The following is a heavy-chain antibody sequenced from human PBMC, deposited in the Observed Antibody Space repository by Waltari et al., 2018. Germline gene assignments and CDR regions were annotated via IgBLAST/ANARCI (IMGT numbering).Heavy chain of an antibody. V-gene: IGHV4-39*01. CDR1: GGSINSRSYY. Sequence: QLQLQESGPGLVKPSETLSLTCTVSGGSINSRSYYWGWIRQPPGKGLGWIGTVHQSGSTSYNPSVRSRVSTSLDTSKNQFSLKLTSVTAADTAVYYCVRVIAVATADYWGRGTLVTVSS. CDR2: VHQSGST. CDR3: VRVIAVATADY. J-gene: IGHJ4*02. D-gene: IGHD6-19*01.